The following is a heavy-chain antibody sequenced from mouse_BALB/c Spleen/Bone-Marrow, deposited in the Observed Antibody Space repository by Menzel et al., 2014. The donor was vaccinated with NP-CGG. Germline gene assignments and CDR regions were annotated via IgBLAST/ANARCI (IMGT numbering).Heavy chain of an antibody. D-gene: IGHD2-1*01. J-gene: IGHJ4*01. CDR3: ARSDGINFAMDF. CDR1: GYSFTGYN. Sequence: EVQLVESGPELEKPGASVKISCKTSGYSFTGYNMNWVTQRNGKSLEWIGNINPYYCSTGYNQRFKGKATLTVDKSSSTAFMQLKGLTSEDSAVYYCARSDGINFAMDFWGQGTSVTVSS. CDR2: INPYYCST. V-gene: IGHV1S135*01.